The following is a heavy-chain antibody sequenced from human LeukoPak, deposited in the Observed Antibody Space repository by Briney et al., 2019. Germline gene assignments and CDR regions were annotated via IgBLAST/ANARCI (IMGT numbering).Heavy chain of an antibody. J-gene: IGHJ4*02. Sequence: GGSLRLSCAASGFTFSSYAMSWVRQAPEKGLEWVSAISGSGGSTYYADSVKGRFTISRDNSKNTLYLQMNSLRAEDTAVYYCANDRYYYDSSGYTHGYFDYWGQGTLVTVSS. V-gene: IGHV3-23*01. CDR2: ISGSGGST. CDR3: ANDRYYYDSSGYTHGYFDY. D-gene: IGHD3-22*01. CDR1: GFTFSSYA.